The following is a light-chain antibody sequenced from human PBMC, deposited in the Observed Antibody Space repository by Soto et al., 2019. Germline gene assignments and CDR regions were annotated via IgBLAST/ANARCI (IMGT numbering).Light chain of an antibody. Sequence: EIVLTQSPATLSLSPGERATLSCRASESISSYLAWYQQRPGQAPSLLIYVASNSATGIPARFSGSGSGTDFTLTIDNLVPEDFAVYYSQQRSKWPLTFGGGTKVEI. CDR3: QQRSKWPLT. J-gene: IGKJ4*01. CDR2: VAS. V-gene: IGKV3-11*01. CDR1: ESISSY.